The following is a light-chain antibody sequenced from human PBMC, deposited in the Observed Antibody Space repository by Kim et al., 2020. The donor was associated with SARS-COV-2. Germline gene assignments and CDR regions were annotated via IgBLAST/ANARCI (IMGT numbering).Light chain of an antibody. Sequence: VPPGEIAPLACRASQVVSNNLAWYQQKPGQAPRLLIYGASTRATDIPARFSGSGSGTEFTLTITSLQSEDFAVYYCQQYNNWPPYTFGQGTNLEI. CDR1: QVVSNN. CDR2: GAS. J-gene: IGKJ2*01. V-gene: IGKV3-15*01. CDR3: QQYNNWPPYT.